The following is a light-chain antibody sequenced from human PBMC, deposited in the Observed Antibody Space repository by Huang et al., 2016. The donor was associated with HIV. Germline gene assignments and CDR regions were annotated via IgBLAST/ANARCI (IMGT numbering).Light chain of an antibody. Sequence: VLLTQSPATLSLSPGETATLSCRASQSIASYLAWDQQRPGQPPKLLIYDASNRATGVPDRFSGTGSGTDFTLTISSLEPEDFAIYFCQQRTNWPELTFGGGTKVEI. CDR3: QQRTNWPELT. CDR2: DAS. V-gene: IGKV3-11*01. J-gene: IGKJ4*01. CDR1: QSIASY.